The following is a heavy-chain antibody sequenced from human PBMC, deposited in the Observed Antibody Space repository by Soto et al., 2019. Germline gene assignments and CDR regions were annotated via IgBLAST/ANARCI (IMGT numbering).Heavy chain of an antibody. CDR2: ISYDGSNK. Sequence: QVQLVESGGGVVQPGRSLRLSCAASGFTFSSYGMHWVRQAPGKGLEWVAVISYDGSNKYYADSVNGRFTIYRDNSKNPLYLQRNSLRAEYTAVYYCAKDNVRYGDYPPAYYMDVWGKGTTVTVSS. J-gene: IGHJ6*03. D-gene: IGHD4-17*01. CDR3: AKDNVRYGDYPPAYYMDV. CDR1: GFTFSSYG. V-gene: IGHV3-30*18.